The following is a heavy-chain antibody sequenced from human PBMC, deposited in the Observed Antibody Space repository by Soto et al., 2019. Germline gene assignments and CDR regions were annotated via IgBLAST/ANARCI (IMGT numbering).Heavy chain of an antibody. CDR3: ARGPHGCSGGSCYSGYYYYYYMDV. CDR1: GGTFSSYT. CDR2: IIPILGIA. Sequence: QVQLVQSGAEVKKPGSSVKVSCKASGGTFSSYTISWGRQSPGQGLEWMGRIIPILGIANYAQKFQGRVKITADNSTSTSYMELSSLRADDTAVYYCARGPHGCSGGSCYSGYYYYYYMDVWGKGTTVTVS. J-gene: IGHJ6*03. V-gene: IGHV1-69*02. D-gene: IGHD2-15*01.